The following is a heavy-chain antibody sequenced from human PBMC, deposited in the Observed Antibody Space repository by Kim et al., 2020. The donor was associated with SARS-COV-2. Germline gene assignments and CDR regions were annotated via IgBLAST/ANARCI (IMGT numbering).Heavy chain of an antibody. J-gene: IGHJ4*02. Sequence: TLSLTCTVSGGSITSDGYYWSWIRHHPGKGLEWIGHIYWSGSAYYNPSLKSRTTISVDTSKSQFSLKMNSVTAADTAVYSCARMRGSGKYFFDSWGQGTLATVSS. D-gene: IGHD3-10*01. CDR2: IYWSGSA. CDR3: ARMRGSGKYFFDS. CDR1: GGSITSDGYY. V-gene: IGHV4-31*03.